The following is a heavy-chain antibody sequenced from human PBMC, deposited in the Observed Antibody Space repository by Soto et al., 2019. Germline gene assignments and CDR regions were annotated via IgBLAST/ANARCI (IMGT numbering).Heavy chain of an antibody. CDR1: GGSISSYY. V-gene: IGHV4-59*01. D-gene: IGHD3-22*01. CDR3: ARVVRYYDSSGYYYEGRNWFDP. J-gene: IGHJ5*02. CDR2: IYYSGST. Sequence: SETLSLTCTVSGGSISSYYWSWIRQPPGKGLEWIGYIYYSGSTNYNPSLKSRVTISVDTSKNQFSLKLSSVTAADTAVYYCARVVRYYDSSGYYYEGRNWFDPWGQGTLVTVSS.